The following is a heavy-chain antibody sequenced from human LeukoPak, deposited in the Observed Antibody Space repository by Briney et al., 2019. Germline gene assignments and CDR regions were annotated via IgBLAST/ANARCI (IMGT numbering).Heavy chain of an antibody. CDR1: GGSFSGYY. D-gene: IGHD3-10*01. J-gene: IGHJ4*02. V-gene: IGHV4-34*01. CDR3: ARGSYGSGSYSGFDY. Sequence: SQTLSLTCAVYGGSFSGYYWSWNRQPPGKGLEWNGEINHSGSTNYNPSLKSRVTISVDTSKNQFSLKLSSVTAADTAVYYCARGSYGSGSYSGFDYWGQGTLVTVSS. CDR2: INHSGST.